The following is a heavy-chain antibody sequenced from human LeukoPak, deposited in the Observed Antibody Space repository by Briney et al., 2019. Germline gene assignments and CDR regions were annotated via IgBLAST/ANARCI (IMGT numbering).Heavy chain of an antibody. CDR2: ISWNSVNI. CDR3: AKGTMIVVAVGDYSDY. J-gene: IGHJ4*02. V-gene: IGHV3-9*03. D-gene: IGHD3-22*01. Sequence: GGSLRLSCAASGFTLDDYAMHWVRQAPGKGLEWVSGISWNSVNIGYADSVKGRFTISRDNAKNSLYLQMNSLRAEDMALYYCAKGTMIVVAVGDYSDYWGQGTLVTVSS. CDR1: GFTLDDYA.